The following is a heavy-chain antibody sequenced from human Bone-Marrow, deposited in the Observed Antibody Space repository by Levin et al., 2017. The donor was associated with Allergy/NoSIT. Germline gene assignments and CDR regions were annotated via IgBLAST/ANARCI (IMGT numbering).Heavy chain of an antibody. CDR2: INHSGST. Sequence: SETLSLTCAVYGGSFSGYYWSWIRQPPGKGLEWIGEINHSGSTNYNPSLKSRVTISVDTSKNQFSLKLSSVTAADTAVYYCARGFERLRTLTPYFDYWGQGTLVTVSS. D-gene: IGHD4-17*01. J-gene: IGHJ4*02. CDR1: GGSFSGYY. V-gene: IGHV4-34*01. CDR3: ARGFERLRTLTPYFDY.